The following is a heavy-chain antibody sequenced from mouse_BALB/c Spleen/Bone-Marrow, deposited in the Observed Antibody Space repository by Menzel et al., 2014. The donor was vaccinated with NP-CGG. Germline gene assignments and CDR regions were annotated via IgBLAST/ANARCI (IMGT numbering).Heavy chain of an antibody. Sequence: VQLQQSGAELVKCGASVKLSCKASGYTFTEYTIHWVKQRSGQGLAWIGRFYPGSGSIKYNEKFKDKATLTADKSSSTVYMELNRLTSEDSAVYFCARHEVRYDECYYAMDYWGQGTSVTVSS. J-gene: IGHJ4*01. D-gene: IGHD2-14*01. V-gene: IGHV1-62-2*01. CDR1: GYTFTEYT. CDR3: ARHEVRYDECYYAMDY. CDR2: FYPGSGSI.